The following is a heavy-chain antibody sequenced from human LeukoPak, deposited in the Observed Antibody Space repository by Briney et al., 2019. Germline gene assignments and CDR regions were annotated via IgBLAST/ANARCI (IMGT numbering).Heavy chain of an antibody. Sequence: PGRSLRLSYAASGFTFSSYGMHWVRQAPGKGLEWGAVISYDGSNKYYADSVKGRFTISRDNSKNTLYLQMNSLRAEDTAVYYCAKDNGRWELLLDYWGQGTLVTVSS. CDR1: GFTFSSYG. V-gene: IGHV3-30*18. D-gene: IGHD1-26*01. CDR2: ISYDGSNK. J-gene: IGHJ4*02. CDR3: AKDNGRWELLLDY.